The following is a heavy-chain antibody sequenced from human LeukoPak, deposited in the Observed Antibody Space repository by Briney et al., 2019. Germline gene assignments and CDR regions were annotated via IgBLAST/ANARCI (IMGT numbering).Heavy chain of an antibody. CDR1: GFTFSDYY. CDR3: ASPHNYYDGSGKAFDI. V-gene: IGHV3-11*04. Sequence: PGGSLRLSCAASGFTFSDYYMSWIRQAPGKGLEWVSYISSSGSTIYYADSVKGRFTISRDNAKNSLYLQMNSLRAEDTAVYYCASPHNYYDGSGKAFDIWGQGTMVTVSS. J-gene: IGHJ3*02. CDR2: ISSSGSTI. D-gene: IGHD3-22*01.